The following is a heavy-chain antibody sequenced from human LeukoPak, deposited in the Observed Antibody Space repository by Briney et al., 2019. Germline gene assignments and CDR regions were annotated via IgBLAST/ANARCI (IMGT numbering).Heavy chain of an antibody. J-gene: IGHJ4*02. Sequence: SETLSLTCTVSGGSISSYYWSWIRQPPGKGLEWIGYIYYSGSTNYNPSLKSRVTISVDTSKNQFSLKLSSVTTADTAVYYCARHMGLGYSYGYPYFDYWGQGTLVTVSS. CDR3: ARHMGLGYSYGYPYFDY. D-gene: IGHD5-18*01. CDR1: GGSISSYY. CDR2: IYYSGST. V-gene: IGHV4-59*08.